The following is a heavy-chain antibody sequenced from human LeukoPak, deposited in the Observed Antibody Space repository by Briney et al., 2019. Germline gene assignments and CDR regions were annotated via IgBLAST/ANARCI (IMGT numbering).Heavy chain of an antibody. D-gene: IGHD7-27*01. CDR3: ASSNWRDQRLGIKY. CDR2: IIPIFGTA. CDR1: GGTFSSYA. V-gene: IGHV1-69*05. Sequence: ASVKVSCKASGGTFSSYAISWVRQAPGQGLEWMGGIIPIFGTANYAQKFQGRVTITTDESTSTAYMELSSLRSEDTAVYYCASSNWRDQRLGIKYWGQGTLVTVSS. J-gene: IGHJ4*02.